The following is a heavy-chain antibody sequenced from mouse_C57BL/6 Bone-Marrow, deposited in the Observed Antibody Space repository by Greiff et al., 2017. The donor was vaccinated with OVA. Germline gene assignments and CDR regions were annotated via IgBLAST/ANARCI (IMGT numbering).Heavy chain of an antibody. Sequence: QVQLKESGAELVRPGTSVKVSCKASGYAFTNYLIEWVKQRPGQGLEWIGVINPGSGGTNYNEKFKGKATLTADKSSSTAYMQLSSLTSEDSAVYFCARAVITTVVATGYFDVWGTGTTVTVSS. J-gene: IGHJ1*03. CDR1: GYAFTNYL. V-gene: IGHV1-54*01. CDR3: ARAVITTVVATGYFDV. D-gene: IGHD1-1*01. CDR2: INPGSGGT.